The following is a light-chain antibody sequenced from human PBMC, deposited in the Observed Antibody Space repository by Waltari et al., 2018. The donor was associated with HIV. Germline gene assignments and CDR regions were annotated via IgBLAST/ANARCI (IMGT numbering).Light chain of an antibody. J-gene: IGLJ1*01. CDR1: SSDVGGYNH. CDR3: TSYTTINTYV. V-gene: IGLV2-14*03. CDR2: DVS. Sequence: QSALTQPASVSGSPGQSLTISCTGTSSDVGGYNHVSWYQQHPAKAPKVIIYDVSNRSSGVSNRFSGSKSGNTASLTISGLQAEDEAYYYCTSYTTINTYVFGTGTKVTVL.